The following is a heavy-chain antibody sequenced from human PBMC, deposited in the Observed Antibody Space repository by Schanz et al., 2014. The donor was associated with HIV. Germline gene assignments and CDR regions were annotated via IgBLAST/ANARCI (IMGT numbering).Heavy chain of an antibody. CDR3: VKAYSSGFSGAGS. J-gene: IGHJ5*02. CDR2: ISGSDGDT. CDR1: GFTFSSYA. V-gene: IGHV3-23*01. Sequence: EVQLLESGGGLVQPGGSLRLSCAASGFTFSSYAMTWVRQAPGKGLDWVSTISGSDGDTYYADSVKCRFTISRDNSRNALYLHMNSLRADDTAIYYCVKAYSSGFSGAGSWGQGALVTVSS. D-gene: IGHD5-18*01.